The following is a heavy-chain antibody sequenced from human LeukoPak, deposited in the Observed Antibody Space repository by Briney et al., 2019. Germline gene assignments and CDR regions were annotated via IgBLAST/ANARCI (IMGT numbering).Heavy chain of an antibody. CDR1: GYTFTGYY. CDR3: ARWNYSGHNRPLDY. J-gene: IGHJ4*02. Sequence: ASVNVSCKASGYTFTGYYMHWVRQAPGQGLEWMGWINPNSGGTNYAQKFQGRVTMTRDTSISTAYMELSRLRSDDTAVYYCARWNYSGHNRPLDYWGQGTLVTVSS. CDR2: INPNSGGT. D-gene: IGHD1-26*01. V-gene: IGHV1-2*02.